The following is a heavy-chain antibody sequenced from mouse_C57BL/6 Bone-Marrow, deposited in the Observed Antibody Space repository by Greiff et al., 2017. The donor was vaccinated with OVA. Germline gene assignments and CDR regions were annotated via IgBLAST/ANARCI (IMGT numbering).Heavy chain of an antibody. J-gene: IGHJ2*01. Sequence: VQVVESGAELARPGASVKLSCKASGYTFTSYGISWVKQRTGQGLEWIGEIYPRSGNTYYNEKFKGKATLTADKSSSTAYMELRSLTSEDSAVYFCDLITTVVADYWGQGTTLTVSS. V-gene: IGHV1-81*01. CDR2: IYPRSGNT. CDR3: DLITTVVADY. CDR1: GYTFTSYG. D-gene: IGHD1-1*01.